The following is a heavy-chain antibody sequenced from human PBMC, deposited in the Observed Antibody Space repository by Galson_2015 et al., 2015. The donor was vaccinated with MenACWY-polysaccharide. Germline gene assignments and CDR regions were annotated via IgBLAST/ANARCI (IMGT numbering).Heavy chain of an antibody. V-gene: IGHV3-7*01. J-gene: IGHJ4*02. Sequence: SLRLSCAASGLTFSNSWMTWVRQAPGKGLEWVANIKEDGSAKYYVDSVKGRFTISRDNAKNSLYLQMNSLRAEDTALYFCARDSGYFRFDYWGLGTLVTVSS. CDR1: GLTFSNSW. CDR2: IKEDGSAK. CDR3: ARDSGYFRFDY. D-gene: IGHD3-22*01.